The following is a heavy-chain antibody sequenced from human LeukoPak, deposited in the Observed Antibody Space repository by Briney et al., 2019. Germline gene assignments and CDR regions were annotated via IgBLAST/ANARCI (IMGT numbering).Heavy chain of an antibody. Sequence: PSETLSLTCTVSGGSISSYYWSWIRQPAGKGLEWIGRIYTSGSTNYNPSLKSRVTMSVDTSKNQFSLKLSSVPAADTAVYYCARDLNWERRNCSGGSCYSGIDYWGQGTLVTVSS. D-gene: IGHD2-15*01. CDR2: IYTSGST. V-gene: IGHV4-4*07. CDR1: GGSISSYY. J-gene: IGHJ4*02. CDR3: ARDLNWERRNCSGGSCYSGIDY.